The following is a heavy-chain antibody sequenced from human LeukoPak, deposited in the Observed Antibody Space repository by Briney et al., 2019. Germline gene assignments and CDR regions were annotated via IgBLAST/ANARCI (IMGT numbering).Heavy chain of an antibody. Sequence: PGGSLRLSCAASGFTFSLYTMHWVRQAPGKGLEWVAVISYDGSDKYYADSVKGRFTISRDNSKNILFLQMNSLRAEDTAVYFCARDVGGGDTFDYWGQGTLVTVSS. CDR1: GFTFSLYT. V-gene: IGHV3-30*04. CDR3: ARDVGGGDTFDY. D-gene: IGHD2-21*02. J-gene: IGHJ4*02. CDR2: ISYDGSDK.